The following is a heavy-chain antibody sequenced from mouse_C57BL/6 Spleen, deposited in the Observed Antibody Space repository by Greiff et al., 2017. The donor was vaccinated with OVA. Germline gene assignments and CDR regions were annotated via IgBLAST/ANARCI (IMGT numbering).Heavy chain of an antibody. J-gene: IGHJ2*01. V-gene: IGHV5-6*01. D-gene: IGHD1-1*01. CDR3: ARLYYGSCYGDY. CDR1: GYTFSSYG. CDR2: ISRGGSST. Sequence: EVQVVESGRDLVKPGGSLKLSCAASGYTFSSYGMSWVRQTPGKRLEWVATISRGGSSTYYTDSVKGRFTISRDNAKNTLYRQMSSLKSEDTSMYYCARLYYGSCYGDYWGQGTTLTVSS.